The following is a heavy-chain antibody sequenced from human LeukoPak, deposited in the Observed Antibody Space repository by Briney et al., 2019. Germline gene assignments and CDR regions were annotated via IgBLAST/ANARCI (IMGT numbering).Heavy chain of an antibody. CDR1: GFTFSSYA. CDR2: IYYSGST. CDR3: ARHRIPAADDAFDI. V-gene: IGHV4-30-2*03. J-gene: IGHJ3*02. D-gene: IGHD6-13*01. Sequence: LRLSCAASGFTFSSYAMSWVRQPPGKGLEWIGSIYYSGSTYYSPSLKSRVTISVDTSKNQFSLKLNSVTAADTAVYYCARHRIPAADDAFDIWGQGAMVTVSS.